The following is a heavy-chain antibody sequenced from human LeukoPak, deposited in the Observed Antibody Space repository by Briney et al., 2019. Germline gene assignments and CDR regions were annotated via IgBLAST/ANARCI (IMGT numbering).Heavy chain of an antibody. CDR2: IYSGGST. Sequence: GGSLRLSCATSGFTFSSYSMNWVRQAPGKGLEWVSVIYSGGSTYYADSVKGRFTISRDNSKNTLYLQMNSLRAEDTAVYYCAKQLLWFGELIDAFDIWGQGTMVTVSS. CDR1: GFTFSSYS. CDR3: AKQLLWFGELIDAFDI. V-gene: IGHV3-66*01. D-gene: IGHD3-10*01. J-gene: IGHJ3*02.